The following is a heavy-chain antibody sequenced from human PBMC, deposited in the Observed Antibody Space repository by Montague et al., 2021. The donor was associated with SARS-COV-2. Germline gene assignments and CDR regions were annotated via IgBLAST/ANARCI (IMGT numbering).Heavy chain of an antibody. CDR3: ARGAPGY. V-gene: IGHV4-34*01. CDR2: INYGGST. J-gene: IGHJ4*02. CDR1: GGSFSDYH. Sequence: SETLSLTCAVYGGSFSDYHWTWIRQSPGEGLEWIGQINYGGSTKYNPSSKSRVTISIDTSKNQFSLKLTSVTAADTAVYYCARGAPGYWGQGTLVTVSS. D-gene: IGHD1-1*01.